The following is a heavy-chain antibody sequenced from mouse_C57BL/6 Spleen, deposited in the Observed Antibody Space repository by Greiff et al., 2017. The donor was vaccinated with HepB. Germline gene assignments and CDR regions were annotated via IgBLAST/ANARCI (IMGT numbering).Heavy chain of an antibody. CDR2: IDPSDSYT. D-gene: IGHD1-1*01. J-gene: IGHJ2*01. Sequence: QVQLQQSGAELVMPGASVKLSCKASGYTFTSYWMHWVKQRPGQGLEWIGEIDPSDSYTNYNQKFKGKSTLTVDKSSSTSYMQLSSLTSEDSAVYYCARRENYGSFDYWGQGTTLTVSS. V-gene: IGHV1-69*01. CDR1: GYTFTSYW. CDR3: ARRENYGSFDY.